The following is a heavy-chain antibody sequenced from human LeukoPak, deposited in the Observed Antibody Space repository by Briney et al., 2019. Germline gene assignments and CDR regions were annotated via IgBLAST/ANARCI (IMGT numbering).Heavy chain of an antibody. CDR1: GFTFSSTG. V-gene: IGHV3-23*01. CDR3: AKGSFDFWSGYFDY. CDR2: ISGSGGST. Sequence: GGSLRLSCAASGFTFSSTGMHWVRQAPGKGLEWVSAISGSGGSTYYADSVKGRFTISRDNSKNTLYLQMNSLRAEDTAVYYCAKGSFDFWSGYFDYWGQGTLVTVSS. D-gene: IGHD3-3*01. J-gene: IGHJ4*02.